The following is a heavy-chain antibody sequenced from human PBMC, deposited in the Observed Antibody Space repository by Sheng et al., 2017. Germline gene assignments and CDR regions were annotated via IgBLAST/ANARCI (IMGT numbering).Heavy chain of an antibody. CDR1: GDSISSSSYY. CDR3: ARVVPMVTPDY. J-gene: IGHJ4*02. Sequence: QLQLQESGPGLVKPSETLSLTCTVSGDSISSSSYYWGWIRQPPGKGLEWIGSIYYSGSTYYNPSLKSRVTISVDTSKNQFSLKLSSVTAADTAVYYCARVVPMVTPDYWGQGTLVTVSS. CDR2: IYYSGST. V-gene: IGHV4-39*07. D-gene: IGHD4-17*01.